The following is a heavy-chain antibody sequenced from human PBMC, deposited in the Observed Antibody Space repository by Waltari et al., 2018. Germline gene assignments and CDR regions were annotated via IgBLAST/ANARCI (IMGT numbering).Heavy chain of an antibody. Sequence: QVQLVQSGAAVKKPGDAVKVSCKASGYTFTGYYMHLVRKTPGQGLEWMGWINPNSGGTNYAQKFQGRVTMTRDTSISTAYMELSRLRSDDTAVYYCAREWRYSSSWQLDYWGQGTLVTVSS. CDR1: GYTFTGYY. J-gene: IGHJ4*02. D-gene: IGHD6-13*01. CDR3: AREWRYSSSWQLDY. V-gene: IGHV1-2*02. CDR2: INPNSGGT.